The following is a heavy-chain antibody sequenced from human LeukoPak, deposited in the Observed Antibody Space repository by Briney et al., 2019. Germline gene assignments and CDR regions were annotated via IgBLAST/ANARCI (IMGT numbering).Heavy chain of an antibody. Sequence: SETLSLTCTVSGGSISSDFWSWIRQPPGKGLEWIGDVYNSGSTNYNPSLRSRVTISVDMSKNQFSLKLTSVTAADTAVYYCARRSTAMGPLDYWGQGTLVTVSA. CDR1: GGSISSDF. CDR3: ARRSTAMGPLDY. D-gene: IGHD1-1*01. J-gene: IGHJ4*02. CDR2: VYNSGST. V-gene: IGHV4-59*08.